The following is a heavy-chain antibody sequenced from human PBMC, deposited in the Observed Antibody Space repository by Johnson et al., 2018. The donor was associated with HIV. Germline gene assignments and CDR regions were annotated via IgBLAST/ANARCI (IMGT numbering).Heavy chain of an antibody. J-gene: IGHJ3*02. CDR2: IKQDGSEK. CDR1: GFTFSSYW. CDR3: ARSATVTTADAFDI. Sequence: VQLVESGGGLVQPGGSPRLSCAASGFTFSSYWMSWVRQAPGKGLEWVANIKQDGSEKYYVDSVKGRFTISRDNAKNSLYLQMNSLRAEDTAVYYCARSATVTTADAFDIWGQGTMVTVSS. D-gene: IGHD1-7*01. V-gene: IGHV3-7*01.